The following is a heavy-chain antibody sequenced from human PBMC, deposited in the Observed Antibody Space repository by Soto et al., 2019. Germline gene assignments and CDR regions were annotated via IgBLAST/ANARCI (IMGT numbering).Heavy chain of an antibody. CDR1: GYTFTSYG. J-gene: IGHJ4*02. CDR2: ISAYNGNT. CDR3: ARRFIGSYYEPFDF. Sequence: QVQLVQSGAEVKKPGASVKVSCKASGYTFTSYGISWVRQAPGQGLEWMGWISAYNGNTNYALKLQGRVTMTTDTSTRAGYMELRCLRSDDTAVYYCARRFIGSYYEPFDFWRQGTLVTVSS. D-gene: IGHD1-26*01. V-gene: IGHV1-18*01.